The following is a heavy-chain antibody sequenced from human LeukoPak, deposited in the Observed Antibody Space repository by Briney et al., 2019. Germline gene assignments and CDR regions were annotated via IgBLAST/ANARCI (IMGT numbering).Heavy chain of an antibody. CDR3: ARVYRRDDSTPYDF. CDR1: GFALSDYY. Sequence: PGGSLRLSCAASGFALSDYYMSWIRQAPGKGLEWLSHTSSSSAIIYSADSVKGRFTISRDNTKNTMYLGMNNLRAEDTAVYFCARVYRRDDSTPYDFWGQGTLVTVSS. CDR2: TSSSSAII. D-gene: IGHD3-16*02. V-gene: IGHV3-11*01. J-gene: IGHJ4*02.